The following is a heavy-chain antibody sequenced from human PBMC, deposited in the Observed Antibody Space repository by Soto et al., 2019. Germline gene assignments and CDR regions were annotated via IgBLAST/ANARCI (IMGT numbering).Heavy chain of an antibody. Sequence: QVQLVESGGAGVQPGRSLKLSCAASGFTCNYYGMHWVRQAPAKGLLWVAVISHDGNKNYYLDSVQGRFTISRDNSKNTLYLQMNSLRAEDTAVYYCAKEQGDGSGFPYYYGMDVCGPGTTVTVSS. CDR1: GFTCNYYG. CDR3: AKEQGDGSGFPYYYGMDV. V-gene: IGHV3-30*18. D-gene: IGHD3-22*01. J-gene: IGHJ6*02. CDR2: ISHDGNKN.